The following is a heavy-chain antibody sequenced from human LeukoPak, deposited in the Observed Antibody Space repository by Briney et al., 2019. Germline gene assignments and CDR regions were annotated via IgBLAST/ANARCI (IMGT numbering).Heavy chain of an antibody. V-gene: IGHV3-53*04. D-gene: IGHD5-12*01. J-gene: IGHJ4*02. CDR3: ARLYSGYDRVDY. Sequence: GGSLRLACAASGFTVSSDYMSWVRQAPGKGLEWVSIIYSGGSTYYADSVKGRFTISRHNSKNTLYLQMNSLRAEDTAVYYCARLYSGYDRVDYWGQGTLVTVSS. CDR1: GFTVSSDY. CDR2: IYSGGST.